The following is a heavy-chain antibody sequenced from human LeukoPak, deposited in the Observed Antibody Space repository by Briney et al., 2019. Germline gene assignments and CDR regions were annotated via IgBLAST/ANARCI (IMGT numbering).Heavy chain of an antibody. Sequence: GESLKISCKGSGYSFTSYWIGWVRQMPGKGLEWMGIIYPGDSDTRYSPSFQGQVTISADKSISTAYLQWSSLKASDTAMYYCARCLMEQDYDILTGYSYFDYWGQGTLVTVSS. CDR2: IYPGDSDT. J-gene: IGHJ4*02. CDR3: ARCLMEQDYDILTGYSYFDY. D-gene: IGHD3-9*01. CDR1: GYSFTSYW. V-gene: IGHV5-51*01.